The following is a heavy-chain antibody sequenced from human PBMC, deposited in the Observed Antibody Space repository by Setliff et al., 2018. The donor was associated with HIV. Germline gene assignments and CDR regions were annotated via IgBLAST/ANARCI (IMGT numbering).Heavy chain of an antibody. CDR1: GGSVSDTSYY. CDR2: VYYSGGT. Sequence: PSETLSLTCTVSGGSVSDTSYYWGWIRQPPGKGLEWLANVYYSGGTYYHPSLNSRVTISVDTSRNQFSIKLTSVTAADSALYFCARLGDSGYDFRGYFDYWGQGKLVTVSS. J-gene: IGHJ4*02. CDR3: ARLGDSGYDFRGYFDY. V-gene: IGHV4-39*01. D-gene: IGHD5-12*01.